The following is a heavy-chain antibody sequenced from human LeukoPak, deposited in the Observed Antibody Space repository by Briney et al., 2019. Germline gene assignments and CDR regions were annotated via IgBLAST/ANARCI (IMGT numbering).Heavy chain of an antibody. CDR1: GGSISSSSYY. CDR2: IYYSGST. J-gene: IGHJ4*02. Sequence: SETLSLTCTVSGGSISSSSYYWGWIRQPPGKGLEWIGSIYYSGSTYYNPSLKSRVTISVDTFKNQFSLKLSSVTAADTAVYYCARELGRTDYWGQGTLVTVSS. CDR3: ARELGRTDY. D-gene: IGHD3-3*02. V-gene: IGHV4-39*07.